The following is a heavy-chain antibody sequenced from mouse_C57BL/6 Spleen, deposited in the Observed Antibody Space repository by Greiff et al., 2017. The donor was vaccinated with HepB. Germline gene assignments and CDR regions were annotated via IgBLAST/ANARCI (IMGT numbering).Heavy chain of an antibody. CDR3: ARSGMGKDWFAY. D-gene: IGHD2-10*02. V-gene: IGHV1-19*01. CDR1: GYTFTDYY. CDR2: INPYNGGT. Sequence: EVQVVESGPVLVKPGASVKMSCKASGYTFTDYYMNWVKQSPGKSLEWIGVINPYNGGTSYNQKFKGKATLTVDKSTSTAYMELNSLTSEDSAVYYCARSGMGKDWFAYWGQGTLVTVSA. J-gene: IGHJ3*01.